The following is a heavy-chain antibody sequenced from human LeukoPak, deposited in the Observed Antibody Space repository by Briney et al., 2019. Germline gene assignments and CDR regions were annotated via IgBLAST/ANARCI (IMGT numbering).Heavy chain of an antibody. CDR3: ARANGDLWVDY. D-gene: IGHD4-17*01. V-gene: IGHV3-74*01. CDR1: GFTFSSYW. Sequence: PGGSLRLSCAASGFTFSSYWMHWVRHAPGKGLVWVSRITSDGRSTIYADSVKGRFTISRDNARNTLYLQMNSLRAEDTAVYYCARANGDLWVDYWGQGTLVTVSS. J-gene: IGHJ4*02. CDR2: ITSDGRST.